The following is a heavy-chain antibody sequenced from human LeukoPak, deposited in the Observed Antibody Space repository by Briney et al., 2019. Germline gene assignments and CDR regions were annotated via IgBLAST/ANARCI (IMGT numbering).Heavy chain of an antibody. CDR2: IKQDGSEK. V-gene: IGHV3-7*04. J-gene: IGHJ3*02. Sequence: PGGSLRLSCAASGFTFSNYWMSWVRQAPGKGLEWVANIKQDGSEKYYVDSVKGRFTISRDNAKSSLYLQMDSLRAEDTAVYYRARGEFHLPFDIWGQGTMVTLSS. CDR3: ARGEFHLPFDI. D-gene: IGHD3-10*01. CDR1: GFTFSNYW.